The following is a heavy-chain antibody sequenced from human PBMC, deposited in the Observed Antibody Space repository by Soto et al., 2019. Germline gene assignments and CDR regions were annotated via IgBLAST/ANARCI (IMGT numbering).Heavy chain of an antibody. Sequence: LSRTFFGFTNSDYGMHWEHQAAGRGLEYVASISSDGGSTYYADSVKGRCTFSRDNSKITLYLQMSRLRAEDTAVYYCVEDRYVDYWGQGILVPV. CDR2: ISSDGGST. V-gene: IGHV3-64D*06. CDR1: GFTNSDYG. CDR3: VEDRYVDY. D-gene: IGHD2-2*01. J-gene: IGHJ4*02.